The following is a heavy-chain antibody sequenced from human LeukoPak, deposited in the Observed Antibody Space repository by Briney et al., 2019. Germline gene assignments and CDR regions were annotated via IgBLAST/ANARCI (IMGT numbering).Heavy chain of an antibody. CDR1: GFTFSSYI. Sequence: GGSLRLSCAASGFTFSSYIMNWVRQAPGKGLEWVSSISSSSSYIYYADSVKGRFTISRDNAKNSLYLQMNSLRAEDTAVYYCARDLVDYVDYWGQGTLVTVSS. CDR3: ARDLVDYVDY. D-gene: IGHD3-10*01. CDR2: ISSSSSYI. V-gene: IGHV3-21*01. J-gene: IGHJ4*02.